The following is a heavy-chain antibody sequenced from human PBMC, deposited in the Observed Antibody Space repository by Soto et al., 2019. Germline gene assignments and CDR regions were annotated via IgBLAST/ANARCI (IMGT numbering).Heavy chain of an antibody. CDR2: MNPNSGNT. CDR3: ARGPDYDFWCGYIGDIHYYYYGMDV. Sequence: QVQLVQSGAEVKKPGASVKVSCKASGYTFTSYDINWVRQATGQGLEWMGWMNPNSGNTGYAQKFQGRVTMTRNTSISTAYMELSSLRSEDTAVYYCARGPDYDFWCGYIGDIHYYYYGMDVWGQGTTVTVSS. J-gene: IGHJ6*02. CDR1: GYTFTSYD. V-gene: IGHV1-8*01. D-gene: IGHD3-3*01.